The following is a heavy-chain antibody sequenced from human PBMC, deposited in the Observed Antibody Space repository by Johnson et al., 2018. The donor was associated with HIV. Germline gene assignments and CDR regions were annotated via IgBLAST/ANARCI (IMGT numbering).Heavy chain of an antibody. V-gene: IGHV3-33*06. CDR1: GFTFGSYG. D-gene: IGHD2-15*01. CDR3: AKESMSRIVVVVAAAPPTAFDI. J-gene: IGHJ3*02. CDR2: IWYDGSNK. Sequence: QVLLVESGGGVVQPGKSLRLSCAASGFTFGSYGMHWVRQAPGKGLEWVAVIWYDGSNKYYADSVKGRFTISRDNSKNTLYLQMNSLRAEDTAVYYCAKESMSRIVVVVAAAPPTAFDIWGQGTMVTVSS.